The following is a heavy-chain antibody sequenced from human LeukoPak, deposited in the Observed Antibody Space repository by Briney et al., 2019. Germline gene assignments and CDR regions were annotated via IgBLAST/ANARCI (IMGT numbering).Heavy chain of an antibody. CDR1: GGSISSSSYY. CDR3: ARERHGSSWNDY. CDR2: IYYSGST. J-gene: IGHJ4*02. V-gene: IGHV4-39*07. Sequence: PSETLSLTCTVSGGSISSSSYYWGWIRQPPGKGLEWIGSIYYSGSTNYNPSLKSRVTISVDTSKNQFSLKLSSVTAADTAVYYCARERHGSSWNDYWGQGTLVTVSS. D-gene: IGHD6-13*01.